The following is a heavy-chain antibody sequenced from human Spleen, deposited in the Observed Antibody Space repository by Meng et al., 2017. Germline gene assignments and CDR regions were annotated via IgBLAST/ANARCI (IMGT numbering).Heavy chain of an antibody. CDR1: GFTFSKYW. Sequence: GESLKISCAGSGFTFSKYWMHWVRQAPGKGLVWVSRISSDGSSTRYADSVKGRFTISRDNANNTLFLQMNSLRDEDTALYYCARASGGYTYGYRLDYWGQGTLVTVSS. CDR3: ARASGGYTYGYRLDY. D-gene: IGHD5-18*01. CDR2: ISSDGSST. J-gene: IGHJ4*02. V-gene: IGHV3-74*01.